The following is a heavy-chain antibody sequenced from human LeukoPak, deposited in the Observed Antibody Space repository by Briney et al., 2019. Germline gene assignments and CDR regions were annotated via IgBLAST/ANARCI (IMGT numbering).Heavy chain of an antibody. CDR2: ISSSGSTI. CDR1: GFTFSSYE. V-gene: IGHV3-48*03. Sequence: PGGSLRLSCAASGFTFSSYEMNWVRQAPGKGLKWVSYISSSGSTIYYADSVKGRFTISRDNAKNSLYLQMNSLRAEDTAVYYCAREEEANFDLWGRGTLVTVSS. J-gene: IGHJ2*01. CDR3: AREEEANFDL.